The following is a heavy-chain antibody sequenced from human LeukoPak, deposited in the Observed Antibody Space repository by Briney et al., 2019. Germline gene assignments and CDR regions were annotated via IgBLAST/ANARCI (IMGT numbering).Heavy chain of an antibody. CDR2: IIPIFGTA. CDR1: GGTFSSYA. CDR3: ARPGSSYDFWSGYYQDAFDI. V-gene: IGHV1-69*06. D-gene: IGHD3-3*01. Sequence: SVKVSCKASGGTFSSYAISWVRQAPGQGLEWMGGIIPIFGTANYAQKFQGRVTITADKSTSTAYMELSSLRSEDTAVYYCARPGSSYDFWSGYYQDAFDIWGQGTMVTVSS. J-gene: IGHJ3*02.